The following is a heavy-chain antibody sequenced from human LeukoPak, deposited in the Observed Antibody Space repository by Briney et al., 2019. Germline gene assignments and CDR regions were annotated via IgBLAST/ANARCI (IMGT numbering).Heavy chain of an antibody. J-gene: IGHJ2*01. CDR3: ARGSKVVTTIPRLGWYFDL. CDR2: INHSGST. CDR1: GGSFSGYY. Sequence: KPSETLSLTCAVYGGSFSGYYWSWIRQPPGKGLEWIGEINHSGSTNYNPSLKSRVTISVDTSKSQFSLKLSSVTAADTAVYYCARGSKVVTTIPRLGWYFDLWGRGTLVTVSS. D-gene: IGHD2-21*02. V-gene: IGHV4-34*01.